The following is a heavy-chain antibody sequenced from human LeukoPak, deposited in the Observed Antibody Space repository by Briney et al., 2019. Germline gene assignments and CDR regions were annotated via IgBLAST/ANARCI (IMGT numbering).Heavy chain of an antibody. CDR1: GGSIRSGDYY. V-gene: IGHV4-61*08. CDR2: IYYSGST. CDR3: ARNRRFGYYGMDV. J-gene: IGHJ6*02. D-gene: IGHD3-10*01. Sequence: SETLSLTCTVSGGSIRSGDYYWSWIRQPPGKGLEWIGYIYYSGSTNYNPSLKSRVTISVDTSKNQFSLKLSSVTAADTAVYYCARNRRFGYYGMDVWGQGTTVTVSS.